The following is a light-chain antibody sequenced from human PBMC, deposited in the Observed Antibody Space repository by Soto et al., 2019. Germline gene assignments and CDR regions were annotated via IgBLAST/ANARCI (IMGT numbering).Light chain of an antibody. Sequence: EVVLTQSPGTLSLSPGDRATLSCRASRSVSTSYLAWYQQKPGQAPRLIVYGTSSRATGIPDRFSGSGSGTDFSLNITRLEAEDSAVYYCQQYDSSPSWAFGQGTKLEIK. V-gene: IGKV3-20*01. CDR3: QQYDSSPSWA. CDR2: GTS. CDR1: RSVSTSY. J-gene: IGKJ2*01.